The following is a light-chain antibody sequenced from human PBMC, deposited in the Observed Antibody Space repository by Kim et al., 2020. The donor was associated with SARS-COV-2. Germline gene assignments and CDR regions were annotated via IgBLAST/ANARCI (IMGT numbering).Light chain of an antibody. Sequence: QGERDTFTGRARRSVGNNLAWYQHKPGRPPRRLIYGASTRATGVPGRFSGSGSGTEFTLTVSSLQSEDCAVYYGHHYNEWPPGDTFGQGTKLEI. CDR1: RSVGNN. CDR3: HHYNEWPPGDT. J-gene: IGKJ2*01. CDR2: GAS. V-gene: IGKV3-15*01.